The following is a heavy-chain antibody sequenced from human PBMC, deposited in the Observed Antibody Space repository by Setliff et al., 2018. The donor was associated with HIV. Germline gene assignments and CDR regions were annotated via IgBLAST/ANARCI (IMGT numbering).Heavy chain of an antibody. D-gene: IGHD6-13*01. Sequence: SETLSLTCTVSGGSINSGSYYWTWIRQPAGKGLEWIGRINTSGSTNYNSSLKSRVTISLDTSKNQFSLKLSSATAADTGIYYCARHRDPPGSSWIFYYYYMDLWGGGTTVTVSS. J-gene: IGHJ6*03. CDR3: ARHRDPPGSSWIFYYYYMDL. CDR2: INTSGST. V-gene: IGHV4-61*02. CDR1: GGSINSGSYY.